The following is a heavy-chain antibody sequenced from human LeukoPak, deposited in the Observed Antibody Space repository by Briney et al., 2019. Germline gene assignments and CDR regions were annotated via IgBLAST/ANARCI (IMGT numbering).Heavy chain of an antibody. CDR3: ARGASRSFDY. V-gene: IGHV1-8*03. CDR2: MNPNSGNT. Sequence: ASVKVSCKASGYTFTSYDINWVRQATGQGLEWMGWMNPNSGNTGYVQNFRGRVTITRTTSINTAYMELSSLRSEDTAVYYCARGASRSFDYWGQGTLVTVSS. J-gene: IGHJ4*02. CDR1: GYTFTSYD.